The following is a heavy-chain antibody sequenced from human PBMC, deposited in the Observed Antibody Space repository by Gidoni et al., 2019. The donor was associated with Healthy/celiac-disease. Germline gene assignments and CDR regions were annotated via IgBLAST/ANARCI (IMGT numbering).Heavy chain of an antibody. J-gene: IGHJ4*02. CDR3: TTDGPRIQLWLAFFDY. V-gene: IGHV3-15*01. CDR1: GFTFSNAW. CDR2: SKSKTDGGTT. D-gene: IGHD5-18*01. Sequence: EVQLVESGGGLVKPGVSLRLSCAASGFTFSNAWMGWVRQAPGKGLEWVGRSKSKTDGGTTDYAAPVKGRFTISRDDSKNTLYLQMNSLKTEDTAVYYCTTDGPRIQLWLAFFDYWGQGTLVTVSS.